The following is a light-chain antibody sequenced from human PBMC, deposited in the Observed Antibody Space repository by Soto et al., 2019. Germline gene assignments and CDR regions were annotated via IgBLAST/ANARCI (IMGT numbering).Light chain of an antibody. CDR3: YSYAGSNNAYV. CDR1: SSDVGGYNY. V-gene: IGLV2-8*01. J-gene: IGLJ1*01. CDR2: EVT. Sequence: QSVLTQPPSASGSPGQSVTISCTGTSSDVGGYNYVSWYQQHPGKAPKLMIYEVTERPSGVPDRFSGSKSGNTASLTVSGLQAEDEADYYCYSYAGSNNAYVFGTGTKLTVL.